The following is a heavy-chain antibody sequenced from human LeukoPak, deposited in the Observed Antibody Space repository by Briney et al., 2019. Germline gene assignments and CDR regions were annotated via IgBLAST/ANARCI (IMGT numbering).Heavy chain of an antibody. J-gene: IGHJ4*02. CDR3: ARNPHYGGPDY. Sequence: SETLSLTCTVSGGSINSYYWTWIRQPAGKGLGWIGRIYSTGTTNYSPSLKSRVTMSVDTSKKQFSLKLNSVTAADTAVYYCARNPHYGGPDYWGQGTLVTVSS. D-gene: IGHD4/OR15-4a*01. CDR2: IYSTGTT. CDR1: GGSINSYY. V-gene: IGHV4-4*07.